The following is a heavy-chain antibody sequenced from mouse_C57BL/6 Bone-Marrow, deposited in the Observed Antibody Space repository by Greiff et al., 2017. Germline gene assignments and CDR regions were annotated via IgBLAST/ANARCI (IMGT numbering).Heavy chain of an antibody. CDR3: ARRDITTVVDY. CDR1: GYTFTDYY. D-gene: IGHD1-1*01. Sequence: EVKLQQSGPELVKPGASVKISCKASGYTFTDYYMNWVKQSHGKSLEWIGDINPNNGGTSYNQKFKGKATLTVDKSSSTAYMELRSLTSEDSAVYYCARRDITTVVDYWGQGTTLTVSS. CDR2: INPNNGGT. J-gene: IGHJ2*01. V-gene: IGHV1-26*01.